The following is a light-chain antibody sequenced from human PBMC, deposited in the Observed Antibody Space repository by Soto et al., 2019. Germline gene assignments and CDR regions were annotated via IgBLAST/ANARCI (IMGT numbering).Light chain of an antibody. Sequence: AIRMTQSPSSFSASTGDRVTITCRASQGISSYLAWYQQKPGKAPKLLIYAASSLQGGVPSRFSGSGSGTDFTLTISRLEPEDFAVYYCQQYVSTPLTFGGGTKVDI. CDR1: QGISSY. CDR2: AAS. CDR3: QQYVSTPLT. V-gene: IGKV1-8*01. J-gene: IGKJ4*01.